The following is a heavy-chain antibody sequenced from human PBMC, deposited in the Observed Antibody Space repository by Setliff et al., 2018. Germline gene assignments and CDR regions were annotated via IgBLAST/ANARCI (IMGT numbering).Heavy chain of an antibody. CDR2: ISGYNGYT. Sequence: ASVKVSCKASGYIFTSYGISWVRQAPGQGLEWMGWISGYNGYTVYAQKFQGRVTMTTDIPTNTAYMELRSLRSDDTAVYYCARGPLDFVVAPATAKFDFWGQGTLVTVSS. CDR3: ARGPLDFVVAPATAKFDF. V-gene: IGHV1-18*01. D-gene: IGHD2-2*01. J-gene: IGHJ4*02. CDR1: GYIFTSYG.